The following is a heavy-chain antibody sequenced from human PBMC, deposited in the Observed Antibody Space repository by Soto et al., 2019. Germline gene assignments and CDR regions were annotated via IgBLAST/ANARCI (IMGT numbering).Heavy chain of an antibody. CDR2: ISYDGSNK. CDR1: GFTFSSYG. J-gene: IGHJ4*02. CDR3: AKDGSLYDSSGSLDY. V-gene: IGHV3-30*18. D-gene: IGHD3-22*01. Sequence: HPGGSLRLSCAASGFTFSSYGMHWVRQAPGKGLEWVAVISYDGSNKYYADSVKGRFTISRDNSKNTLYLQMNSLRAEDTAVYYCAKDGSLYDSSGSLDYWGQGTLVTVSS.